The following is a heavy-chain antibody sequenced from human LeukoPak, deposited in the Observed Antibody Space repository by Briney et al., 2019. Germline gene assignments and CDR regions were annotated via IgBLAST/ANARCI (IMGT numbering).Heavy chain of an antibody. J-gene: IGHJ3*02. CDR1: GYTFTGYY. D-gene: IGHD3-10*01. V-gene: IGHV1-2*02. CDR2: INPNSGGT. CDR3: ACHRYYYGSGSYLAFYI. Sequence: GASVKVSCKASGYTFTGYYMHWVRQAPGQGLEWMGWINPNSGGTNYAQKFQGRVTMTRDTSISTAYMELSRLRSDDTAVYYCACHRYYYGSGSYLAFYIWGQGTMVTVSS.